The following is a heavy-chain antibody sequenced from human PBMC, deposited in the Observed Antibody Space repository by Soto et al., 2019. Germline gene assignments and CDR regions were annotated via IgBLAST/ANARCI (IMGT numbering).Heavy chain of an antibody. CDR2: ISGSGGST. CDR1: GFTFSSYA. J-gene: IGHJ6*04. CDR3: AKARVPIKIFGGVTPAALAV. Sequence: GGSLRLSCAASGFTFSSYAMSWVRQAPGKGLEWVSAISGSGGSTYYADSVKGRITISRDNSKNTLYLAMNSLRAEDPAVYYWAKARVPIKIFGGVTPAALAVGGKGTTVPVSP. V-gene: IGHV3-23*01. D-gene: IGHD3-3*01.